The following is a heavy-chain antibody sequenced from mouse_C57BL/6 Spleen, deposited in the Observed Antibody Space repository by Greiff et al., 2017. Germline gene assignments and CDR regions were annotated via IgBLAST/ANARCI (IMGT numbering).Heavy chain of an antibody. V-gene: IGHV5-12*01. J-gene: IGHJ4*01. CDR3: ARLYDYDEYAMDY. D-gene: IGHD2-4*01. CDR2: ISNGGGST. CDR1: GFTFSDYY. Sequence: EVMLVESGGGLVQPGGSLKLSCAASGFTFSDYYMYWVRQTPEKRLEWVAYISNGGGSTYYPDTVKGRFTISRDNAKNTLYLQMSRLKSEDTAMYYCARLYDYDEYAMDYWGQGTSVTVSS.